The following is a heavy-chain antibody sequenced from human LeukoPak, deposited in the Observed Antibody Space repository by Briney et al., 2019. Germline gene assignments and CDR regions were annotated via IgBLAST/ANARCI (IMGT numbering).Heavy chain of an antibody. D-gene: IGHD6-13*01. J-gene: IGHJ4*02. CDR1: GVSISSSSYY. Sequence: SETLSPTCTVSGVSISSSSYYWGWIRQPPGKGLEWIGSIYYSGSTYYNPSLKSRVTISGDTSKNQFSLKLSSVTAADTAVYYCARVCGSSWCLDYWGQGTLVTVSS. CDR2: IYYSGST. CDR3: ARVCGSSWCLDY. V-gene: IGHV4-39*07.